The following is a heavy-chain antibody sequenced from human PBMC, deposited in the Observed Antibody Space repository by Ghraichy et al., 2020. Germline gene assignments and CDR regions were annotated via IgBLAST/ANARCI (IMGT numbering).Heavy chain of an antibody. V-gene: IGHV4-4*02. J-gene: IGHJ4*02. CDR1: GGSISSSNW. D-gene: IGHD6-13*01. Sequence: SETLSLTCAVSGGSISSSNWWSWVRQPPGKGLEWIGEIYHSGSTNYNPSLKSRVTISVDKSKNQFSLKLSSVTAADTAVYYCARDHVGVAAAGTSDYWGQGTLVTVSS. CDR2: IYHSGST. CDR3: ARDHVGVAAAGTSDY.